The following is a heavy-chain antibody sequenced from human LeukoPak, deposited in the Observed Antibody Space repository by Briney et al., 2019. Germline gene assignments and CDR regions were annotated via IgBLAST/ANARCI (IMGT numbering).Heavy chain of an antibody. CDR1: GGSISSGGYY. D-gene: IGHD1-14*01. Sequence: SETLSLTCTVSGGSISSGGYYWSWIRQPPGKGLEWIGRIYTSGTTNYNPSLKSRVTISVDTSKNQFSLKLSSVTAADTAVYYCARDSGEYWYFDLWDRGTLVTVSS. CDR2: IYTSGTT. CDR3: ARDSGEYWYFDL. J-gene: IGHJ2*01. V-gene: IGHV4-61*02.